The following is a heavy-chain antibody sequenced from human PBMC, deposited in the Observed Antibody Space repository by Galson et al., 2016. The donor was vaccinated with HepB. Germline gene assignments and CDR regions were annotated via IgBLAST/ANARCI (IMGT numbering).Heavy chain of an antibody. CDR3: ARRPGLMGTNWYFDV. D-gene: IGHD7-27*01. V-gene: IGHV3-13*01. CDR2: VGRYDDT. Sequence: SLRLSCAASGFTFRNSDMHWVRQATGKGLEWVAGVGRYDDTYYPMSVKGRFTVSRENAKNSMFLQMSRLTVGDTAVYYCARRPGLMGTNWYFDVWGRGTLVSVSS. CDR1: GFTFRNSD. J-gene: IGHJ2*01.